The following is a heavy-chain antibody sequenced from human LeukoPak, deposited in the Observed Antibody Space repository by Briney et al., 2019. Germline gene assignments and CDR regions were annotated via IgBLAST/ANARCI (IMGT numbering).Heavy chain of an antibody. CDR1: GGSISNYY. Sequence: SETLSLTCTVSGGSISNYYWSWIRQPPGKGLEWIGYIYNSGSTNYNPSLKSRVTISVDTSENQLSLNLRSVTAADTAAYYCARVGTSGSSVAYDYWGQGTLVTVSS. CDR3: ARVGTSGSSVAYDY. J-gene: IGHJ4*02. D-gene: IGHD3-10*01. V-gene: IGHV4-59*01. CDR2: IYNSGST.